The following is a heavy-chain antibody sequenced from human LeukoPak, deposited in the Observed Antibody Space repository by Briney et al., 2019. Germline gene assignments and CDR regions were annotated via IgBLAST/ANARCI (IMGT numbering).Heavy chain of an antibody. CDR2: IKQDGSEK. CDR3: ATEDRSWYVLFGS. CDR1: GFTFSSYW. Sequence: PGGSLRLSCAASGFTFSSYWMSWVRQAPGKGLEWVANIKQDGSEKYYVDSVKGRFTISRDNAKNSLYLQMNSLRAEDTAVYYCATEDRSWYVLFGSWGQGTLVTVSS. J-gene: IGHJ4*02. V-gene: IGHV3-7*01. D-gene: IGHD6-13*01.